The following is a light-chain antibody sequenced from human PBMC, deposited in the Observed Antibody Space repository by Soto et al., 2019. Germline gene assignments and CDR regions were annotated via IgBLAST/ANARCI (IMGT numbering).Light chain of an antibody. Sequence: DIVMTQSPLSLSVTPGEPASFSCRSSQSLLHSNGYNYLDWYLQKPGQSPQLLIYLGSNRASGVPDRFSGSGSGTDFTLRISRVEAEDVGVYYCMQPLQSWTFGQGTKVDIK. CDR2: LGS. V-gene: IGKV2-28*01. CDR3: MQPLQSWT. J-gene: IGKJ1*01. CDR1: QSLLHSNGYNY.